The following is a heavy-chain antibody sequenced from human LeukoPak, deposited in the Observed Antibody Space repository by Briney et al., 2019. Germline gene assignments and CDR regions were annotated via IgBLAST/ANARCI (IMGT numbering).Heavy chain of an antibody. CDR1: GYSFTSHY. CDR2: INPSGSST. J-gene: IGHJ5*02. D-gene: IGHD3-16*02. CDR3: ARDNSVGDIAWWFDP. V-gene: IGHV1-46*01. Sequence: ASVKVSCKASGYSFTSHYMHWVRQAPGQGLEWMGLINPSGSSTLYAQKFQGRVTMTGDMSTTTDYMGLSSLRSEDTAVYYCARDNSVGDIAWWFDPWGQGTLVTVSS.